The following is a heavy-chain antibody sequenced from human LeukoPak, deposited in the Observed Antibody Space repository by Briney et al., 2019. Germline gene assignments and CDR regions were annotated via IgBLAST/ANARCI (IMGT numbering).Heavy chain of an antibody. D-gene: IGHD4-17*01. CDR3: ARDLVTVTKGFDI. CDR1: DDSFSSHY. Sequence: SETLSLTCAVSDDSFSSHYWTWIRQPPGTGLEWIGYISYIGSTNYNPSLKSRVTISIDTSRNQFSLRLSSVTAADTAVYYCARDLVTVTKGFDIWGQGTMVSVSS. V-gene: IGHV4-59*11. CDR2: ISYIGST. J-gene: IGHJ3*02.